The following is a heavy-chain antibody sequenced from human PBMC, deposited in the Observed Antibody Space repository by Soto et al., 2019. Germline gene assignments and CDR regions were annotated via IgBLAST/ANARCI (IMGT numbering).Heavy chain of an antibody. CDR3: ARARYNWNYGDYYYGMDV. V-gene: IGHV4-59*01. D-gene: IGHD1-7*01. Sequence: SSTLSLTCTVSGDSISSYYWSWIRQPPGKGLEWIGYIYYSGSTNYNPSLKSRVTISVDTSKNQFSLKLSSVTAADTAVYYCARARYNWNYGDYYYGMDVWGQGTTVTVSS. CDR1: GDSISSYY. CDR2: IYYSGST. J-gene: IGHJ6*02.